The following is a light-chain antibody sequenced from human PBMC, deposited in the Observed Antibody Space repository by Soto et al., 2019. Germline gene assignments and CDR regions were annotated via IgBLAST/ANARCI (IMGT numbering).Light chain of an antibody. CDR3: QAYDYSLTASV. J-gene: IGLJ3*02. CDR1: SSNLGAGYD. Sequence: QAVVTQPPSVSGAPGQRVTISCTGNSSNLGAGYDVHWYQQLPGTAPKVVIYGNRNRPSGVPERFSGSKSGTSASLAITGLQAEDEADYSCQAYDYSLTASVFGGGTKVTVL. V-gene: IGLV1-40*01. CDR2: GNR.